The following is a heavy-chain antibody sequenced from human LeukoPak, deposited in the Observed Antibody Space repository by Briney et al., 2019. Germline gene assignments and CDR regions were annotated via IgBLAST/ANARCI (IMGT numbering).Heavy chain of an antibody. CDR2: ISSSSNYI. V-gene: IGHV3-21*01. J-gene: IGHJ4*02. CDR1: GFTFTSYT. D-gene: IGHD3-3*01. CDR3: ARDRITIFGVVES. Sequence: GGSLRLSCAAPGFTFTSYTMNWVRQAPGKGLAWVSSISSSSNYIYYADSVKGRFTISRDNAKNSLYLQMNSLRAEDTAVYYCARDRITIFGVVESWGQGTLVTVSS.